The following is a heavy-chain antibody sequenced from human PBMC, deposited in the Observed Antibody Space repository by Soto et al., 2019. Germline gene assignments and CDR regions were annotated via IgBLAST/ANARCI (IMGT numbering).Heavy chain of an antibody. Sequence: SETLSLTCTVSGDSISSYYWSWIRQPPGKGLEWIGYIYYSGSTNYNPSLKSRVTISVDTSKNQFSLKLSSVTAADTAVYYCARHITNNVGYYYGMDVWGQGTTGTVSS. V-gene: IGHV4-59*08. J-gene: IGHJ6*02. CDR3: ARHITNNVGYYYGMDV. D-gene: IGHD2-21*01. CDR2: IYYSGST. CDR1: GDSISSYY.